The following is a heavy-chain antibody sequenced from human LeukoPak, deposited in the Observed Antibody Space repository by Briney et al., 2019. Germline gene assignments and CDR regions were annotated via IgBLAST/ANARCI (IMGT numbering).Heavy chain of an antibody. V-gene: IGHV3-23*01. Sequence: GGSLRLSCAASGFTFSDYAMSWVRQGPGTGLEWVSAIGGGGRTTYYADSVKGRFTISRDNAKNSLYLQMNSLRAEDTAVYYCARDLAAASSYWGQGTLVTVSS. CDR2: IGGGGRTT. CDR1: GFTFSDYA. CDR3: ARDLAAASSY. D-gene: IGHD6-13*01. J-gene: IGHJ4*02.